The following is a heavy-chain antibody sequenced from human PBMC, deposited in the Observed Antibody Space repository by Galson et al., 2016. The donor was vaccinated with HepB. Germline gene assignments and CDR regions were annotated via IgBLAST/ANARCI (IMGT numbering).Heavy chain of an antibody. CDR2: VHRTGNT. Sequence: TLSLTCAVSGGSINSAYWWGWVRQPPGKGLEWIGEVHRTGNTKSNPSLRSRVTISIDKSKNQFSLRLNSLTAADTAVYYCARGLGDYWNAVPWGQGTLVTVSS. V-gene: IGHV4-4*02. J-gene: IGHJ5*02. CDR3: ARGLGDYWNAVP. CDR1: GGSINSAYW. D-gene: IGHD3-3*01.